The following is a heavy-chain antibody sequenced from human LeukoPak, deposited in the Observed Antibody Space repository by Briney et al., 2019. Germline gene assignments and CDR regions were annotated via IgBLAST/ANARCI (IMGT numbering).Heavy chain of an antibody. D-gene: IGHD3-3*01. J-gene: IGHJ6*02. Sequence: PSETLSLTCAVSGASISSSHWWSWVRQPPRKGLEWIGEIYHGGSTNCNPSLKGRVTISVDRSNNQFSLRLTSVTAADTAVYYCARHSSDFWSGYYTNYYGVDVWGRGTTVTVSS. CDR1: GASISSSHW. CDR3: ARHSSDFWSGYYTNYYGVDV. V-gene: IGHV4-4*02. CDR2: IYHGGST.